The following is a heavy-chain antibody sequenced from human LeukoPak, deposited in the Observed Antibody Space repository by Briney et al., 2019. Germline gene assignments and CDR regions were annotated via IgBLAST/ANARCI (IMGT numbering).Heavy chain of an antibody. CDR1: GGSISSYY. Sequence: SETLSLTCIVSGGSISSYYWSWIRQPAGKGLEWIGRIYSSGSANYNTSLKSQVSMSVDTSKNQFSLKLSSVTAADTAVYYCARNYYDTNGYYSGFDYWGQGTLVTVSS. D-gene: IGHD3-22*01. V-gene: IGHV4-4*07. CDR2: IYSSGSA. J-gene: IGHJ4*02. CDR3: ARNYYDTNGYYSGFDY.